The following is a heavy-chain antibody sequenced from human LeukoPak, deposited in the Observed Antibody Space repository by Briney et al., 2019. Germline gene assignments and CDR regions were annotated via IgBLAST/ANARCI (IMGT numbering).Heavy chain of an antibody. CDR3: ARRLNLIGYYRFDP. CDR2: IYYSGST. J-gene: IGHJ5*02. CDR1: GGSISSSSYY. D-gene: IGHD3-10*01. V-gene: IGHV4-30-4*08. Sequence: PSETLSLTCTVSGGSISSSSYYWGWIRQPPGKGLEWIGYIYYSGSTYYNPSLKSRVTISVDTSKNQFSLKLSSVTAADTAVYYCARRLNLIGYYRFDPWGQGTLVTVSS.